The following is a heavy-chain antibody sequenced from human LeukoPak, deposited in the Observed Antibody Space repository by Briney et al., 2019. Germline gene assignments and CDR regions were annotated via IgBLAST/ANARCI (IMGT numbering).Heavy chain of an antibody. Sequence: GGSLRLSCAASGFTFGTYAMSWVRQPPGKGLEWVSSISGSADITYYADSVKGRFTISRDNSKNTLYLQMNSLRAEDTAVYYCAKDRDHDQYYFDYWGQGTLVTVSS. J-gene: IGHJ4*02. CDR1: GFTFGTYA. V-gene: IGHV3-23*01. CDR2: ISGSADIT. CDR3: AKDRDHDQYYFDY.